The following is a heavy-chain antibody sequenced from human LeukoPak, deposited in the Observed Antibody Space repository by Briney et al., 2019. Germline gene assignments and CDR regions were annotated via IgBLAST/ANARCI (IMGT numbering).Heavy chain of an antibody. CDR1: GFTFSSYG. D-gene: IGHD3-10*01. Sequence: PGGSLRLSCAASGFTFSSYGMHWVRQAPGKGLERVAFIRYDGSNKYYADSVKGRFTISRDNSKNTLYLQMNSLRAEDTAVYYCAKGVREYYYYMDVWGKGTTVTVSS. CDR3: AKGVREYYYYMDV. V-gene: IGHV3-30*02. CDR2: IRYDGSNK. J-gene: IGHJ6*03.